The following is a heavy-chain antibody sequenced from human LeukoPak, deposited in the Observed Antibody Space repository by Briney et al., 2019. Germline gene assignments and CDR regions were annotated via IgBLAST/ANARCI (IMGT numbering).Heavy chain of an antibody. CDR1: GGSISSGGYY. D-gene: IGHD3-9*01. CDR3: ARVDTNYYYYGMDV. CDR2: IYYSGST. Sequence: SETLSLTCTVSGGSISSGGYYWSWIRQHPGKGLEWIGYIYYSGSTYYNPSLKSRVTISVDTSKNQFSLKLSSVTAADTAVYYCARVDTNYYYYGMDVWGQGTTVTVFS. V-gene: IGHV4-31*03. J-gene: IGHJ6*02.